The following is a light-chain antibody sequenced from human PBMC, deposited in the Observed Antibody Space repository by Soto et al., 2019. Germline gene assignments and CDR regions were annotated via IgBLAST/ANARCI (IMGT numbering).Light chain of an antibody. CDR2: GAS. V-gene: IGKV3-15*01. CDR1: QNIGSN. Sequence: EIVMTQSPATLSVSPGERATLSCRASQNIGSNLVWYQQKPGQAPRLLIYGASTRATCIPARFSGSGSGTGCTRPISSLQSDDFAVYCWQQYNDWPRLTFGGGTKVEI. CDR3: QQYNDWPRLT. J-gene: IGKJ4*01.